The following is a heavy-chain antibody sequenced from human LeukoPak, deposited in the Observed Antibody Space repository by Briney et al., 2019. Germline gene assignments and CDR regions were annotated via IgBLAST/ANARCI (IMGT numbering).Heavy chain of an antibody. Sequence: SETLSLTCADGGSFSGYYWSWIRQPPGKGLEWIGEINHSGSTNYNPSLKSRVTISVDTSKNQFSLKLSSVTAADTAVYYCARVSHDILTGYYAIDYWGQGTLVTVPS. J-gene: IGHJ4*02. CDR3: ARVSHDILTGYYAIDY. D-gene: IGHD3-9*01. CDR2: INHSGST. CDR1: GGSFSGYY. V-gene: IGHV4-34*01.